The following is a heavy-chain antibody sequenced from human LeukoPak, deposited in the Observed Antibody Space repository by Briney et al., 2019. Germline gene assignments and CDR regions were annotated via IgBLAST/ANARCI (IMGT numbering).Heavy chain of an antibody. CDR2: IYTTGST. J-gene: IGHJ4*02. CDR1: GGSISSGSYF. D-gene: IGHD3-10*01. Sequence: SETLSLTCTVSGGSISSGSYFWSWIRQPAGKGLEWIGRIYTTGSTNYNPSLKSRVTISFDTSKNQFSLKLSSVSAADTAVYYCARDRRGLWFGVWGQGTLVTVSS. CDR3: ARDRRGLWFGV. V-gene: IGHV4-61*02.